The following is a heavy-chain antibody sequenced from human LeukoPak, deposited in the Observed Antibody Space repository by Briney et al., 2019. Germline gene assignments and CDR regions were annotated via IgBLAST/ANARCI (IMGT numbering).Heavy chain of an antibody. D-gene: IGHD1-1*01. CDR3: AKETQLTVSALFDY. CDR2: ISGSGGST. V-gene: IGHV3-23*01. Sequence: GGSLRLSCAASGFTFNNYAMSWVRQAPGKGLEWVSAISGSGGSTFYADSVKGRFTISRDSSKNTLFLQVNSLRAEDTAVYYSAKETQLTVSALFDYWGQGTLVTVSS. CDR1: GFTFNNYA. J-gene: IGHJ4*02.